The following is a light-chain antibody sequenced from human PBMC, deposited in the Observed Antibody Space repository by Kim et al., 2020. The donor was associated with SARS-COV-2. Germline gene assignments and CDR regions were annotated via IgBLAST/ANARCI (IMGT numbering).Light chain of an antibody. V-gene: IGKV3-20*01. J-gene: IGKJ1*01. CDR3: QQYGSSPWT. CDR1: QVVSSSY. Sequence: LSSRASQVVSSSYLAWYQQKPGQAPRLLIYAASTWATGLPDRFSGSGSGTDFTLTISRLEPEYFAVYYCQQYGSSPWTFGQGTKVDIK. CDR2: AAS.